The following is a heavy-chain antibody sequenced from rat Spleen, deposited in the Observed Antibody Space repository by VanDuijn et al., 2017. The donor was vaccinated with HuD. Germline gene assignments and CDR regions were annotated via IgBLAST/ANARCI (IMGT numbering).Heavy chain of an antibody. CDR3: ARSRGADY. D-gene: IGHD4-3*01. J-gene: IGHJ2*01. V-gene: IGHV2-32*01. Sequence: QVQLKESGPGLVKPSETLSLTCTVSGFSLTSYHVSWVRQPPGKGLEWMGVIWGDGSTAYNSALKSRLSISRDTSKSQVFLKMNSLQTEDTAMYFCARSRGADYWGQGVMVTVSS. CDR2: IWGDGST. CDR1: GFSLTSYH.